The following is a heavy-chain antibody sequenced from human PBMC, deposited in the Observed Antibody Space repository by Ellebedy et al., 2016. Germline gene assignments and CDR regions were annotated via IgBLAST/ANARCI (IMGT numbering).Heavy chain of an antibody. CDR3: VTRHNGAFDL. Sequence: GGSLRLXXAVSGFSVTSNDMSWVRQAPGRGLELVSLIYGTGTSYYADSVKGRFTISRDNSKKTVYLQMSGLGVEDTAVYYCVTRHNGAFDLWGQGTMVTVSS. V-gene: IGHV3-53*01. CDR2: IYGTGTS. CDR1: GFSVTSND. J-gene: IGHJ3*01. D-gene: IGHD2-8*01.